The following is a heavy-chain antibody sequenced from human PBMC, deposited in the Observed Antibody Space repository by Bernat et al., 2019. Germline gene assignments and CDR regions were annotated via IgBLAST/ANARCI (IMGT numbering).Heavy chain of an antibody. CDR1: GFTFSSYA. J-gene: IGHJ4*02. V-gene: IGHV3-23*01. CDR3: AKGNGQLVPRGLDY. Sequence: EVQVLESGGGLVQPGGSLRLSCAASGFTFSSYAMSWVRQAPGKGLEWVSTIGGSGGSTNYADSVKGRFTIFRDNSKNTLFLQMNSLRAEDTAVYYCAKGNGQLVPRGLDYWGQGTLLTVSS. CDR2: IGGSGGST. D-gene: IGHD6-13*01.